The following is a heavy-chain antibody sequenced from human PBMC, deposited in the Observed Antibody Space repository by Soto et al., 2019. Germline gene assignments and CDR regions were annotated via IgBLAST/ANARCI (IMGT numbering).Heavy chain of an antibody. D-gene: IGHD2-15*01. V-gene: IGHV1-69*13. CDR1: GGTFSSYA. CDR3: ARGGSAATTYNWFDP. CDR2: IIPIFGTA. J-gene: IGHJ5*02. Sequence: GASVKVSCKASGGTFSSYAISWVRQAPGQGLEWMGGIIPIFGTANYAQKFQGRVTITADESTSTAYMELSSLRPEDTAVYYCARGGSAATTYNWFDPWGQGTLVTSPQ.